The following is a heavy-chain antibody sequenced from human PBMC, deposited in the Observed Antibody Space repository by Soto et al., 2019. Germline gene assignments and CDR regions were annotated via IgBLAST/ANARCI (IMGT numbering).Heavy chain of an antibody. D-gene: IGHD3-10*01. CDR2: ISGNGFNT. J-gene: IGHJ4*02. CDR1: GVTFSDYA. V-gene: IGHV3-23*01. CDR3: VKCITPLGTCYFDS. Sequence: PGGSLRLSCAASGVTFSDYAMTWVRQAPGKGLEWVSSISGNGFNTYYADSARGRFTISRDNSQNTLYLQMNSLRAEDTAIYYCVKCITPLGTCYFDSWGQGTLVTVSS.